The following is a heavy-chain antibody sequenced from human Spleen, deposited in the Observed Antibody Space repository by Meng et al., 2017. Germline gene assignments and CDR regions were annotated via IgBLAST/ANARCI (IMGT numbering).Heavy chain of an antibody. V-gene: IGHV1-2*02. J-gene: IGHJ4*02. CDR1: GYTFTGYY. CDR3: ARDEDISAAGKLFGDY. Sequence: HVQRSQSGVELKKPAASVKVSCKASGYTFTGYYMHWVRQAPGKGLEWMGWINPNSGGTNYAQKFQGRVTMTRDTSISTAYMELSGLRSDDTAMYYCARDEDISAAGKLFGDYWGQGTLVTVSS. CDR2: INPNSGGT. D-gene: IGHD6-13*01.